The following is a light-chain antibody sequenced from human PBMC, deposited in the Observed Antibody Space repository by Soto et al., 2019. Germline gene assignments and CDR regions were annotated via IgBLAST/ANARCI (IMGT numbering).Light chain of an antibody. J-gene: IGKJ1*01. CDR1: QTIGTF. V-gene: IGKV1-39*01. Sequence: DIQVTQSPSSLSASVGDRVTITCRASQTIGTFLNWYQQKPGKAPNLLISSASTLQSGVPSRFIGSGSGTDFALTISSLQSEDPATYYCQLSYISWTFGQGTKVDIK. CDR2: SAS. CDR3: QLSYISWT.